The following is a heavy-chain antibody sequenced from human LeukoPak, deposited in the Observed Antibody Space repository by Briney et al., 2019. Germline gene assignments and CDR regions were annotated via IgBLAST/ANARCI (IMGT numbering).Heavy chain of an antibody. D-gene: IGHD1-26*01. J-gene: IGHJ2*01. CDR3: AKGALVRWELPHWYFDL. Sequence: GGSLTLSCAASGFTFCCYGMHWVRQAPGRGLEWVAVISYDGSNKYYADSVKGRFTISRDNSKNTLYLQMNSLRAEDTAVYYCAKGALVRWELPHWYFDLWGRGTLVTVSS. CDR2: ISYDGSNK. V-gene: IGHV3-30*18. CDR1: GFTFCCYG.